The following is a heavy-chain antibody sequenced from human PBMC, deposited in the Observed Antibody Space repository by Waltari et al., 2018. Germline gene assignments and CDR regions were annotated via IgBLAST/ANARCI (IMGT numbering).Heavy chain of an antibody. D-gene: IGHD3-16*01. V-gene: IGHV4-39*07. CDR1: GGSISSSSYY. Sequence: QLQLQESGPGLVKPSETLSLTCTVSGGSISSSSYYWGWIRQPPGKGLEWIGSIYYSGSTYYNPSLKRRVTISVDTSKNQFSLKLSSVTAADTAVYYCARVAPLGGADYWGQGTLVTVSS. J-gene: IGHJ4*02. CDR2: IYYSGST. CDR3: ARVAPLGGADY.